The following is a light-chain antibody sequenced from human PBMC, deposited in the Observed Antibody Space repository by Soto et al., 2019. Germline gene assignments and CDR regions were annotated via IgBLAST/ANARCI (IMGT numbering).Light chain of an antibody. Sequence: QSVLTQPPTASGTPGQRVTISCSGSSSNIGSNYVYWYQQLPGTAPKLIISEVSNRPSGVSNRFSGSKSGTAASLTISGLQTEDEADYFCFSFTTDWTHVFGTGTKVTVL. CDR1: SSNIGSNY. V-gene: IGLV1-47*01. J-gene: IGLJ1*01. CDR3: FSFTTDWTHV. CDR2: EVS.